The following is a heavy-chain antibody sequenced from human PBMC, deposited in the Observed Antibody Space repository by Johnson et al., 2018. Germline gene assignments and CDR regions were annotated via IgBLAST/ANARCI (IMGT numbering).Heavy chain of an antibody. CDR2: IKSKTDGETA. Sequence: VQLVESGGGLVQPGGSLRLSCAVSGFTFSDPYMDWVRPAPGKGLEWVGRIKSKTDGETADYAAPVIGRFTISRDDSKNTLYLQMNSRKTEDTGVYYCTTDRTDVGGQGTTVTVSS. J-gene: IGHJ6*02. V-gene: IGHV3-15*01. CDR3: TTDRTDV. CDR1: GFTFSDPY.